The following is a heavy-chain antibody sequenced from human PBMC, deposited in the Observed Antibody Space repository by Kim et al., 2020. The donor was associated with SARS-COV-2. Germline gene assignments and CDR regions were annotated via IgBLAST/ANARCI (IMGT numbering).Heavy chain of an antibody. CDR1: GFTFSSYW. V-gene: IGHV3-7*03. CDR2: IKQDGSEK. Sequence: LSLTCAASGFTFSSYWMSWVRQAPGKGLEWVANIKQDGSEKYYVDSVKGRFTISRDNAKNSLYLQMNSLRAEDTAVYYCARELGFMGSSTFDYWGQGTLVTVSS. J-gene: IGHJ4*02. CDR3: ARELGFMGSSTFDY. D-gene: IGHD7-27*01.